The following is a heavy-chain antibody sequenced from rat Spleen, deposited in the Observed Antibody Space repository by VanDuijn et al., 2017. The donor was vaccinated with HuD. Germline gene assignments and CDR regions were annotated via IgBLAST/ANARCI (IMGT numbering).Heavy chain of an antibody. Sequence: EVQLVESGGGLVQPGRSLKLSCATSGFTFSNYDMAWVRQAPTKGLEWVASISYDGSATYYRDSVKGRFTLSRDNAQNTLYLQMSKLGSEDTAIYYCAREAFGVDYWGQGVMVTVSS. D-gene: IGHD4-3*01. CDR1: GFTFSNYD. CDR3: AREAFGVDY. CDR2: ISYDGSAT. J-gene: IGHJ2*01. V-gene: IGHV5S13*01.